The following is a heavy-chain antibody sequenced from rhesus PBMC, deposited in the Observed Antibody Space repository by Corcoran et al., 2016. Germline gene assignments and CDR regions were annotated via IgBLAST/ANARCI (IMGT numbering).Heavy chain of an antibody. Sequence: QVKLQQWGEGLVKPSETLSLTCAVYGGPISGYYYWSWIRQPPGKGLEWIGYIYGNSASTNYNPSLKNRVTISKDTSKNQFSLKLSSVTAADTAVYYCARSYYDSGYNYWGQGVLVTVSS. J-gene: IGHJ4*01. CDR3: ARSYYDSGYNY. CDR2: IYGNSAST. D-gene: IGHD3-28*01. V-gene: IGHV4-73*01. CDR1: GGPISGYYY.